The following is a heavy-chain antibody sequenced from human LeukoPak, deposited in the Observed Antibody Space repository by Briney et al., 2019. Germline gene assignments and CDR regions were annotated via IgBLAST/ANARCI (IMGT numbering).Heavy chain of an antibody. Sequence: SVKVSCKASGGTFSSYAISWVRQAPGHGLEWMGGIIPIFGTANYAQKFQGRVTITADESTSTAYMELSSLRSEDTAVYYCARGSYGSGSYYIHYYYGMDVWGKGTTVTVSS. CDR3: ARGSYGSGSYYIHYYYGMDV. CDR1: GGTFSSYA. J-gene: IGHJ6*04. D-gene: IGHD3-10*01. CDR2: IIPIFGTA. V-gene: IGHV1-69*13.